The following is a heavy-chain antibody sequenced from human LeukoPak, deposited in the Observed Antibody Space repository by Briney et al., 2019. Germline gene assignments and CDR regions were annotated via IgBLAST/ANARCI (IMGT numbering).Heavy chain of an antibody. Sequence: PGRSLRLSCAASGFTSSSYAMHWVRQAPGKGLEWVALISYDGSNKYYADSVKGRFTISRDNSKNTLYLQMNSLRAEDTAVYYCARAYGGYVPFDYWGQGTLVTVSS. D-gene: IGHD5-12*01. V-gene: IGHV3-30*04. CDR1: GFTSSSYA. J-gene: IGHJ4*02. CDR3: ARAYGGYVPFDY. CDR2: ISYDGSNK.